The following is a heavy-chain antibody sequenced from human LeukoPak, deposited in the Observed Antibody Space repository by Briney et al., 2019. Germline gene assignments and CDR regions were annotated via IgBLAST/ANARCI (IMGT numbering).Heavy chain of an antibody. CDR2: ISGRGGTI. V-gene: IGHV3-48*04. CDR3: ARDRVVDTAKIRNFYYFYMDV. CDR1: GFTFPDFS. D-gene: IGHD5-18*01. Sequence: GGSLRLSCVASGFTFPDFSMNWVRQAPGKGLEWISHISGRGGTIYYADSVKGRFSISRDNAKSSLYLQVNSLRAEDTAVYFCARDRVVDTAKIRNFYYFYMDVWGKGTTVTVS. J-gene: IGHJ6*03.